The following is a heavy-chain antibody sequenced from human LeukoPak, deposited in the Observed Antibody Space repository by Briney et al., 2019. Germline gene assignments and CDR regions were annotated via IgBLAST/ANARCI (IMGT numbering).Heavy chain of an antibody. CDR1: GFTFDDYA. CDR2: ISGDGGST. V-gene: IGHV3-43*02. J-gene: IGHJ4*02. CDR3: AKDRSSSGYLYYFDY. D-gene: IGHD3-22*01. Sequence: GALRLSFAASGFTFDDYAMHWVRQAPGKGLEWVSPISGDGGSTYYADSVKGRFTISRDNSKNSLYLQMNSLRTEDTALYYCAKDRSSSGYLYYFDYWGQGTLVTVSS.